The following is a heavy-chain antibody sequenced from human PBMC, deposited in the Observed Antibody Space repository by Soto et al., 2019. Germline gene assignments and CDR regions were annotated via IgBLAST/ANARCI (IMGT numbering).Heavy chain of an antibody. J-gene: IGHJ1*01. D-gene: IGHD2-15*01. Sequence: EVQLLESGGGLVQPGGSLRLSCAASGFTFSSYAMSWVRQAPGKGLEWVSAISGSGGSTYYADSVKGRFTISRDNSKNTLYLQMNSLRAEDTAVYYCAKDQVCSGGSCYSGLQYFQHWGQGTLVTVSS. CDR3: AKDQVCSGGSCYSGLQYFQH. V-gene: IGHV3-23*01. CDR1: GFTFSSYA. CDR2: ISGSGGST.